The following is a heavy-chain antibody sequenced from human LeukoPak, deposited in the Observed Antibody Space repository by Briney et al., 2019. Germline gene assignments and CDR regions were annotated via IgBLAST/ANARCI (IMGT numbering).Heavy chain of an antibody. V-gene: IGHV1-8*03. Sequence: ASVKVSCKASGYTFTSYDINWVRQATGQGLEWMGWMNPNSGNTGYAQKFQGRVTITRNTSISTAYMELSSLRSEDTAVYYCARGPQQLAYYYYYYMDVWGKGTTVTVPS. D-gene: IGHD6-13*01. CDR1: GYTFTSYD. J-gene: IGHJ6*03. CDR3: ARGPQQLAYYYYYYMDV. CDR2: MNPNSGNT.